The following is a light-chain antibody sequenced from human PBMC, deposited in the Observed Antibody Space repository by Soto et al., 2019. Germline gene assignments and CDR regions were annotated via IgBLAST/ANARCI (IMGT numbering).Light chain of an antibody. J-gene: IGLJ2*01. CDR2: EVS. Sequence: SVLTQPASVSGSPGQSITISCTGTSSDVGGYNYVSWYQQHPGEAPNLMIYEVSNRPSGVSNRFSGSKSGNTASLTISGLQAEDEADYYCSSYTRSSSYVIFGGGTKVTVL. CDR1: SSDVGGYNY. V-gene: IGLV2-14*01. CDR3: SSYTRSSSYVI.